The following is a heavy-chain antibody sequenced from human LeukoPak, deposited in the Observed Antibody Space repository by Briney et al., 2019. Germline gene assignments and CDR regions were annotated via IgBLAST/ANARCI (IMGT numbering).Heavy chain of an antibody. CDR2: ISSSSNTK. D-gene: IGHD3-22*01. J-gene: IGHJ4*02. V-gene: IGHV3-48*01. Sequence: GGSLRLSCAASGFTFGTYSMNWVRQAPGKGLEWVSYISSSSNTKYYADSVKGRFTISRDNSKNTLYLQMNSLRAEDTAVYYCARDSLYYYDSSGYYAPYYFDYWGQGTLVTVSS. CDR1: GFTFGTYS. CDR3: ARDSLYYYDSSGYYAPYYFDY.